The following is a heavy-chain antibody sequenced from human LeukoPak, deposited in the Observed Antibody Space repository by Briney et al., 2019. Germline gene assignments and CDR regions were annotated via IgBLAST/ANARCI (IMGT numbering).Heavy chain of an antibody. CDR1: GDRVSSNSAA. Sequence: SQTLSLTCAISGDRVSSNSAAWNWVRQSPSRGLEWLGRTFYKSQWYNDYAESVKGRITINPDTSKNQFSLQLNSVTPEDTAVYYCAREFTMVRENYYMDVWGKGTTVTVSS. CDR3: AREFTMVRENYYMDV. V-gene: IGHV6-1*01. J-gene: IGHJ6*03. D-gene: IGHD3-10*01. CDR2: TFYKSQWYN.